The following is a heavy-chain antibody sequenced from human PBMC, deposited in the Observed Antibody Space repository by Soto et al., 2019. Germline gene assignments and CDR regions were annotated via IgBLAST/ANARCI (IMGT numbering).Heavy chain of an antibody. CDR3: ARAGLYTWQVTLGS. Sequence: EVQLVESGGGLVPPGGSLRLSCAASGFTFSSYWMHWVRQVPGKGLMWVSRINKDGTSTNYAEPVKGRFTISRDNAKNTPYLQMNSLRAEDTAVYYCARAGLYTWQVTLGSWGQGTLVTVSS. D-gene: IGHD3-10*01. V-gene: IGHV3-74*01. CDR2: INKDGTST. J-gene: IGHJ5*02. CDR1: GFTFSSYW.